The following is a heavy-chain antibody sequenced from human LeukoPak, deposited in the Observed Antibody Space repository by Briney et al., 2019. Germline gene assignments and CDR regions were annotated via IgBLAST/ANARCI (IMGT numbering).Heavy chain of an antibody. D-gene: IGHD2-2*01. CDR2: INPNSGGT. J-gene: IGHJ5*02. V-gene: IGHV1-2*02. CDR1: GYTFTGYY. Sequence: ASVKVSCKASGYTFTGYYMHWVRQAPGQGLEWMGWINPNSGGTDYAQKFQGRVTMTRDTSISTAYMELSRLRSDDTAVYYCARDRRYCSSPSCESNWFDPWGQGTLVTVSS. CDR3: ARDRRYCSSPSCESNWFDP.